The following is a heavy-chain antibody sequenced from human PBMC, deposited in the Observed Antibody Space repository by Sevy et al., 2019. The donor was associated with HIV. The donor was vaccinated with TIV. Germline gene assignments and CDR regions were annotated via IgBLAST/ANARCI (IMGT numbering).Heavy chain of an antibody. D-gene: IGHD2-21*02. CDR1: GFTFSSYG. V-gene: IGHV3-30*18. CDR2: ISYEGSNK. Sequence: GGSLRLSCAASGFTFSSYGMHWVRQAPGKGLEWVAVISYEGSNKYYADSVKGRFTISRDNSKNTLYLQMNSLRGEDTAVYYYAKDCCGGDCSTYYYYYGMDVWGQGTTVTVSS. CDR3: AKDCCGGDCSTYYYYYGMDV. J-gene: IGHJ6*02.